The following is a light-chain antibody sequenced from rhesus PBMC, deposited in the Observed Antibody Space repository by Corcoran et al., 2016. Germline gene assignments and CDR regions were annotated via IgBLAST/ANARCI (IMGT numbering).Light chain of an antibody. CDR1: QSVSSN. CDR3: QQESNWPT. V-gene: IGKV3-35*01. J-gene: IGKJ4*01. CDR2: DAS. Sequence: EIVMTQSPATLSLSPGERATLSCRASQSVSSNLAWYQQKPGQAPRLLSYDASNRATGIPDRFSGSGSGTDFTLTISSLEPEDVGVYYCQQESNWPTFSGGTKVEIK.